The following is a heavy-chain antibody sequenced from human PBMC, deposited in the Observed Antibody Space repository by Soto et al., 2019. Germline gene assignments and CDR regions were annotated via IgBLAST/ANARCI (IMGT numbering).Heavy chain of an antibody. V-gene: IGHV1-69*06. J-gene: IGHJ6*02. D-gene: IGHD2-2*01. Sequence: QVQLVQSGAEVKKPGSSVKVSCKASGGTFSSYAISWVRQAPGQGLEWMGGIIPIFGTANYAQKFQGRVTMTTDTSTSTAYMELRSLRSDDTAVYYCATGYCSSTSCYRDYYYGMDVWGQGTTVTVSS. CDR3: ATGYCSSTSCYRDYYYGMDV. CDR1: GGTFSSYA. CDR2: IIPIFGTA.